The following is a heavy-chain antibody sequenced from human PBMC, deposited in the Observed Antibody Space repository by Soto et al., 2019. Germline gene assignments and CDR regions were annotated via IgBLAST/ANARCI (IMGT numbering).Heavy chain of an antibody. D-gene: IGHD2-8*01. CDR1: GGSISSYY. Sequence: SETLSLTCTVAGGSISSYYCSWIRQPAGKGLEWIGRVYTSGSSDRGNTKYNPAFESRVTMSVDMSKNRFSLKLTSLTAADTAVYYCASRYCTNTDCYDNWFDPWGQGTLVTVSS. V-gene: IGHV4-4*07. J-gene: IGHJ5*02. CDR2: VYTSGSSDRGNT. CDR3: ASRYCTNTDCYDNWFDP.